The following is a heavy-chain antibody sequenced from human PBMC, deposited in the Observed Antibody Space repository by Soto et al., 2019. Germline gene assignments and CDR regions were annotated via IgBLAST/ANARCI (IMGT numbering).Heavy chain of an antibody. CDR3: AREGPYYDSSGYYYNWFDP. J-gene: IGHJ5*02. Sequence: QVQLQESGPGLVKPSETLSLTCTVSGGSISSYYWSWIRQPPGKGLEWIGYIYYSGSTNYNPSLKSRVTISVDTSKNHFSLKLSSVTAADTAVYYCAREGPYYDSSGYYYNWFDPWGQGTLVTVSS. CDR1: GGSISSYY. CDR2: IYYSGST. V-gene: IGHV4-59*01. D-gene: IGHD3-22*01.